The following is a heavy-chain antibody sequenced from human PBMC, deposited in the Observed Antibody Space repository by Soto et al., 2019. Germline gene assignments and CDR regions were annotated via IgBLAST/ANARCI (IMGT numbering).Heavy chain of an antibody. CDR3: SRGGIVVVTAVLDY. CDR1: GFTFSYYG. D-gene: IGHD2-21*02. CDR2: ISYDGTNK. J-gene: IGHJ4*02. V-gene: IGHV3-30*03. Sequence: QVQLVESGGGVVQPGRSLSLSCVASGFTFSYYGMHWVRQAPGKGLERVAVISYDGTNKYYADSVKGRFTISRDNSKNSLYLQMNSLRAEDTAVYYCSRGGIVVVTAVLDYWGQGTLVTVSS.